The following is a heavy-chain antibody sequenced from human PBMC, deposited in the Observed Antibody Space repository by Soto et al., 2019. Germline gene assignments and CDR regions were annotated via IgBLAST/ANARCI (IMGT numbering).Heavy chain of an antibody. J-gene: IGHJ6*02. Sequence: PGESLKISCKGSGYRFTSYWITWVRQMPGKGLEWMGRIDPSDSYTNYSPSFQGHVSMSADKSISTAYLQWSSLKVSDTAMYYCARVTGYPNYYGMDVWGQGTTVTVSS. CDR2: IDPSDSYT. CDR3: ARVTGYPNYYGMDV. CDR1: GYRFTSYW. D-gene: IGHD3-9*01. V-gene: IGHV5-10-1*01.